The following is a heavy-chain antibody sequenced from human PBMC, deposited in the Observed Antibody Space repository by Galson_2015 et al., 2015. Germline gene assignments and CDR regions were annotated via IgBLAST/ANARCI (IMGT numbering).Heavy chain of an antibody. CDR3: AKECSCEYYYCSGDY. Sequence: SLRLSCAASGFTFSSYAMGWIRQAPGKGLEWVSGISGSGGTTYYADSVKGRFTISRDNSKNTLYLQMNSLRGEDTAVYYCAKECSCEYYYCSGDYWGQGTLVIVSS. CDR2: ISGSGGTT. V-gene: IGHV3-23*01. D-gene: IGHD3-10*01. J-gene: IGHJ4*02. CDR1: GFTFSSYA.